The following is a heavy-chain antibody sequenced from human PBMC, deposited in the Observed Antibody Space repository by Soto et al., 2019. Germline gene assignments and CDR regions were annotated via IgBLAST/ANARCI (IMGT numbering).Heavy chain of an antibody. CDR3: ASSQIVVVVAATEYYYYGMDV. J-gene: IGHJ6*02. V-gene: IGHV1-69*13. CDR1: GGTFSSYA. CDR2: IIPIFGTA. D-gene: IGHD2-15*01. Sequence: ASVKVSCKASGGTFSSYAISWVRQAPGQGLEWMGGIIPIFGTANYAQKFQGRVTITADESTSTAYMELSSLRSEDTAVYYCASSQIVVVVAATEYYYYGMDVWGQGTTVTVSS.